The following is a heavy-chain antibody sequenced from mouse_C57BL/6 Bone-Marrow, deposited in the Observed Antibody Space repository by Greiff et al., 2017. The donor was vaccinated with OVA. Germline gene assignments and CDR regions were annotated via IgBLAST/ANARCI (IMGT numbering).Heavy chain of an antibody. V-gene: IGHV1-64*01. J-gene: IGHJ3*01. Sequence: VQLQQSGAELVKPGASVKLSCKASGYTFTSYWMHWVKQRPGQGLEWIGMIHPNSGSTNYNEKFKSKATLTVDKSSSTAYMQLSSLTSEDSAVYYCARPVPGAWFAYWGQGTLVTVSA. CDR3: ARPVPGAWFAY. CDR2: IHPNSGST. CDR1: GYTFTSYW.